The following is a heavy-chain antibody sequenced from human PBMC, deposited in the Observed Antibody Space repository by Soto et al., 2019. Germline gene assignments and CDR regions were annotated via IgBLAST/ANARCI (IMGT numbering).Heavy chain of an antibody. J-gene: IGHJ3*01. V-gene: IGHV1-2*02. CDR1: GYNFIAQN. D-gene: IGHD1-7*01. Sequence: QVHLVQSGAEVKKPGASVKVCSMASGYNFIAQNIHWVRQAPGLGLEWMGKMNPNSGGSDYAQEFQGRVIVTRDTSISTVYMELTSLKSDDTAVYYCARERHLNSPSDAFDLWGQGTMVIVSS. CDR3: ARERHLNSPSDAFDL. CDR2: MNPNSGGS.